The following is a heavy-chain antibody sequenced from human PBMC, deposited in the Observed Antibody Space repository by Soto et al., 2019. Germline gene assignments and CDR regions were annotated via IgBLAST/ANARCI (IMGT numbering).Heavy chain of an antibody. CDR3: AKDGSGITIFGVVMIRYYFDY. V-gene: IGHV3-23*01. D-gene: IGHD3-3*01. Sequence: QPGGSLRLSCAASGFTFSIYAMSWVRQAPGKGLEWVSAISGSGGSTYYADSVKGRFTISRDNSKNTLYLQMNSLRAEDTAVYYCAKDGSGITIFGVVMIRYYFDYWGQGTLVTVSS. CDR1: GFTFSIYA. J-gene: IGHJ4*02. CDR2: ISGSGGST.